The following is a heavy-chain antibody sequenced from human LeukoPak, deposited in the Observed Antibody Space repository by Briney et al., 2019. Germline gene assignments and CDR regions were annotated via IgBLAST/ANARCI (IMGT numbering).Heavy chain of an antibody. Sequence: GGSLRLSCAASGFTFSSYWMSWVRQAPGKGLEWVANIKQDGSEKYYVDSVKGRFTISRDSAKNSLYLQMNSLRAEDTAVYYCARISSGWSPYYYYYYMDVWGKGTTVTISS. V-gene: IGHV3-7*01. J-gene: IGHJ6*03. CDR2: IKQDGSEK. D-gene: IGHD6-19*01. CDR1: GFTFSSYW. CDR3: ARISSGWSPYYYYYYMDV.